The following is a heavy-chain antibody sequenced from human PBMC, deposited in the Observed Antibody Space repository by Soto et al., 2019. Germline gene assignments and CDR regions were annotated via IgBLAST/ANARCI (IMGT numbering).Heavy chain of an antibody. CDR3: AKTPGYSGYEYFDY. CDR1: GFTFDDYG. CDR2: ISWNSGNT. Sequence: GGSLSLSCAASGFTFDDYGMHWVRQAPGKGLEWVSGISWNSGNTAYADSVKGRFTISRDNAKNSLHLQMNSLRAEDTALYYCAKTPGYSGYEYFDYWGQGTLVTVSS. V-gene: IGHV3-9*01. J-gene: IGHJ4*02. D-gene: IGHD5-12*01.